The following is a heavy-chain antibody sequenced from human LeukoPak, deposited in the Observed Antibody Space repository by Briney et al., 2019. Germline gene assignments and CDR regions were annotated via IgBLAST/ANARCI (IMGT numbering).Heavy chain of an antibody. V-gene: IGHV1-69*05. CDR1: GGTFSSYA. CDR2: IIPIFGTA. Sequence: RRASVKVSCKASGGTFSSYAISWVRQAPGQGLEWMGGIIPIFGTANYAQKFQGRVTITTDESTSTAYMELSSLRSEDTAVYYCARGPICSSTSCYKRFGGYYYYRDVWGKGTTVTVSS. CDR3: ARGPICSSTSCYKRFGGYYYYRDV. D-gene: IGHD2-2*02. J-gene: IGHJ6*03.